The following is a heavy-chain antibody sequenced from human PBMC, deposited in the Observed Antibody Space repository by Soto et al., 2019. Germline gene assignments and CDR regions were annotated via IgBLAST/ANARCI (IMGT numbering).Heavy chain of an antibody. CDR1: GYSFTSYW. J-gene: IGHJ6*02. CDR2: IDPSDSYT. Sequence: GESLKISCKGSGYSFTSYWISWVRQMPGKGLEWMGRIDPSDSYTNYSPSFQGHVTISADKSISTAYLQWSSLKASDTAMYYCASAGIALTAAYYYYGMDVWGQGTTVTVS. V-gene: IGHV5-10-1*01. D-gene: IGHD6-13*01. CDR3: ASAGIALTAAYYYYGMDV.